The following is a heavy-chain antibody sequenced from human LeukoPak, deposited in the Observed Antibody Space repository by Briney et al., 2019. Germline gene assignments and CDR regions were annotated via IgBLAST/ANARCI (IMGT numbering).Heavy chain of an antibody. D-gene: IGHD2-2*01. CDR2: IVPFLGIA. CDR3: ARDGVPGNGMDV. V-gene: IGHV1-69*04. CDR1: GGTLSSSA. J-gene: IGHJ6*02. Sequence: SLKPSCTASGGTLSSSAISCARQAPGQGLEWMGRIVPFLGIANYAQNFQGRVTITADKSTSTAYMELRSLTSEDTAVYYCARDGVPGNGMDVWGQGTTVSVSS.